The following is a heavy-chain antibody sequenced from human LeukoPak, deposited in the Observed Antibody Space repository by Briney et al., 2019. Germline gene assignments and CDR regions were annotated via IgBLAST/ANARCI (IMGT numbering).Heavy chain of an antibody. Sequence: GASVKVSCKASGYTFTSYDINWVRQATGQGLEWMGWMNPNSGNTGYAQKFQGRVTMTRNTSISTAYMELSSLRSEDTAVYYCARGNQYYYDSSGYYPYDAFDIWGQGTMVTVSS. J-gene: IGHJ3*02. CDR1: GYTFTSYD. CDR2: MNPNSGNT. CDR3: ARGNQYYYDSSGYYPYDAFDI. V-gene: IGHV1-8*01. D-gene: IGHD3-22*01.